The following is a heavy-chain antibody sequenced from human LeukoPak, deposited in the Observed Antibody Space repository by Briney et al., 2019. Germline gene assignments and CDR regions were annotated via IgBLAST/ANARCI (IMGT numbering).Heavy chain of an antibody. V-gene: IGHV4-59*08. J-gene: IGHJ4*02. CDR2: IYYSGST. D-gene: IGHD5-12*01. CDR1: GGSISSYY. CDR3: AGHNSGYDPIDY. Sequence: SEILSLTCTVSGGSISSYYWSWIRQPPGKGLEWIGYIYYSGSTNYNPSLKSRVTISVDTSKNQFSLKLSSVTAADTAVYYCAGHNSGYDPIDYWGQGTLVTVSS.